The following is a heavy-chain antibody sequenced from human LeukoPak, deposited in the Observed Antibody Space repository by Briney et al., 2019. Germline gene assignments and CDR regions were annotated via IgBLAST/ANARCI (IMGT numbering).Heavy chain of an antibody. V-gene: IGHV1-18*01. Sequence: ASVKVSCKASGYTFTSYAFRWVRQAPGQGLEWMGWISAYNGDTNYAQKFQGRVTMTTDTSTTTAYMELRSLRSDDTAVYYCAREGAYCSSTSCHIQNWFDPWGQGTLVTVSS. J-gene: IGHJ5*02. CDR2: ISAYNGDT. CDR1: GYTFTSYA. D-gene: IGHD2-2*01. CDR3: AREGAYCSSTSCHIQNWFDP.